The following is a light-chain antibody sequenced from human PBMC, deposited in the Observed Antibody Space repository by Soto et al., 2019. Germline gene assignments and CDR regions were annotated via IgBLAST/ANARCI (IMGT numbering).Light chain of an antibody. Sequence: EIVMTQSPATLSVSPGDRAALSCMASQSVGSNLAWYQQKPGQAPRLLIYGASTRATGIPARFSGSGSGTEFTLTISSLQSEDFAIYFCQQYNNWPPDRTFGQGTKVEIK. CDR2: GAS. CDR1: QSVGSN. CDR3: QQYNNWPPDRT. J-gene: IGKJ1*01. V-gene: IGKV3-15*01.